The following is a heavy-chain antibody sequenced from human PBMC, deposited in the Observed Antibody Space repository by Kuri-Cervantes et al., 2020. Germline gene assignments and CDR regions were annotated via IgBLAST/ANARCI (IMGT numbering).Heavy chain of an antibody. Sequence: GGSLRLSCAASGFTFDDSVMTWVRLIPGKGLEWVSGINWNGGTTSYADSVKGRFTISRDNAKNSLYLQMNSLRVEDTAFYFCARGERSRDYWYFDLWGRGTLVTVSS. J-gene: IGHJ2*01. V-gene: IGHV3-20*04. D-gene: IGHD1-26*01. CDR2: INWNGGTT. CDR3: ARGERSRDYWYFDL. CDR1: GFTFDDSV.